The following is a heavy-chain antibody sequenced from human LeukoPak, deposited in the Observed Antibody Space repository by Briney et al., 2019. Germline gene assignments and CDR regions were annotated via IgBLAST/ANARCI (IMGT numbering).Heavy chain of an antibody. V-gene: IGHV1-2*02. CDR3: ARALSIAAADQLSHGY. D-gene: IGHD6-13*01. J-gene: IGHJ4*02. Sequence: ASVKVSCKASGYTFTGYYMHWVRQAPGQGPEWMGWINPNSGGTNYAQKFQGRVTMTRDTSISTAYMELSRLRSDDTAVYYCARALSIAAADQLSHGYWGQGTLVTVSS. CDR1: GYTFTGYY. CDR2: INPNSGGT.